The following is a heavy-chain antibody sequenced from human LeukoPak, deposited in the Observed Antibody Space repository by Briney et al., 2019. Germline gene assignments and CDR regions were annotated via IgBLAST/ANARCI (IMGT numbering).Heavy chain of an antibody. D-gene: IGHD3-10*01. CDR2: IYQSGNT. CDR1: ADSIRNFY. V-gene: IGHV4-59*01. CDR3: ARATYGSGSYYVVNFDY. Sequence: PSETLSLTCTVSADSIRNFYWNWIRQSPGKGLEWIGYIYQSGNTNYNPSVKSRLTMSIDTSKNQFSLNLSSVTAADTAVYYCARATYGSGSYYVVNFDYWGQGALVTVSS. J-gene: IGHJ4*02.